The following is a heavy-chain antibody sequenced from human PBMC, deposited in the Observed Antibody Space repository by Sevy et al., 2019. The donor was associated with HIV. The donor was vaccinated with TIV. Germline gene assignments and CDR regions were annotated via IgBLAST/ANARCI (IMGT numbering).Heavy chain of an antibody. CDR2: ISAYNGNT. CDR3: ARGDIVVVPAAPHGYYGMDV. CDR1: GYTFTGYG. V-gene: IGHV1-18*01. D-gene: IGHD2-2*01. Sequence: ASVKVSCKASGYTFTGYGISWVRQAPGQGLEWMGWISAYNGNTNYAQKLQGRVTMTTDTSTSTAYMELRSLRSDDTAVYYCARGDIVVVPAAPHGYYGMDVWGQGTTVTVSS. J-gene: IGHJ6*02.